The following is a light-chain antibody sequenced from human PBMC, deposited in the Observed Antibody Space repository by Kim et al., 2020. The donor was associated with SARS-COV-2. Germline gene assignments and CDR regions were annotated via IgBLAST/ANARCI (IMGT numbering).Light chain of an antibody. CDR3: QQYTGSPIT. Sequence: SPGESATLSCRASQSVRSGYVAWYQQKPGQAPRLLIYDAASRATGIPDRFSGSGSGTDFTLTISRLEPEDFAVYYCQQYTGSPITFGQGTRLEIK. V-gene: IGKV3-20*01. CDR1: QSVRSGY. CDR2: DAA. J-gene: IGKJ5*01.